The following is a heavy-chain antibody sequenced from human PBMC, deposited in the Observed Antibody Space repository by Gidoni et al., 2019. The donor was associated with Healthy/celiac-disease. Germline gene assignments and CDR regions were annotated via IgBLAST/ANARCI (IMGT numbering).Heavy chain of an antibody. Sequence: EVQLLESGGGLVQSGGSLRLSCAASGVPFSCYAMSWVRQAPGKGLEWVSGISGSAGSTYYADSVKGRFTISRDNSKTTLYLQMNSLRAEDTAVYYCASLSRSSSKPQSYWGQGTLVTVSS. V-gene: IGHV3-23*01. CDR2: ISGSAGST. CDR3: ASLSRSSSKPQSY. D-gene: IGHD6-6*01. CDR1: GVPFSCYA. J-gene: IGHJ4*02.